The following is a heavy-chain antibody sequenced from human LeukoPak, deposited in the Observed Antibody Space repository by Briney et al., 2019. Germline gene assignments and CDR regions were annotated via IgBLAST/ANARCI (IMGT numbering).Heavy chain of an antibody. V-gene: IGHV3-53*04. J-gene: IGHJ3*02. Sequence: GGSLRLSCAASGFTFSSNYMSWVRQAPGKGLEWVSVIYSGGSTYYADSVKGRFTISRHNSKNTLYLQMNSLRAEDTAVYYCARDRFGLVTSRLHHHAFDIWGQGTMVTVSS. CDR1: GFTFSSNY. D-gene: IGHD2-21*02. CDR3: ARDRFGLVTSRLHHHAFDI. CDR2: IYSGGST.